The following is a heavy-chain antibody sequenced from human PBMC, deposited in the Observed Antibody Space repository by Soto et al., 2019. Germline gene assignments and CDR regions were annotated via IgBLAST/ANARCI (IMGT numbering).Heavy chain of an antibody. CDR1: GFTFSSNG. Sequence: QVQLVESGGGVVQPGRSLRLSCAASGFTFSSNGMHWVRQAPGKGLEWVAVIWYDGSNKYYADSVKGRFTISRDNSKNTLYLQMNSLRAEDTAVYYWSRENYGSGSFDYWAQGTLVTVSS. CDR3: SRENYGSGSFDY. J-gene: IGHJ4*02. CDR2: IWYDGSNK. V-gene: IGHV3-33*01. D-gene: IGHD3-10*01.